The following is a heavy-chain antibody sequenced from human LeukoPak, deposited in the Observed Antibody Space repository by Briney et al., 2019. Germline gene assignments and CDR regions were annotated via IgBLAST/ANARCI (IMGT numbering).Heavy chain of an antibody. CDR2: IIPIFGTA. CDR3: ARAGYHDYVWPFY. D-gene: IGHD3-16*01. CDR1: GGTFSSYA. J-gene: IGHJ4*02. Sequence: ASVKVSCKASGGTFSSYAISWVRQAPGQGLEWMGGIIPIFGTANYAQKFQGRVTITTDESTSTAYMELSSLRSEDTAVYYCARAGYHDYVWPFYWGQGTLVTVSS. V-gene: IGHV1-69*05.